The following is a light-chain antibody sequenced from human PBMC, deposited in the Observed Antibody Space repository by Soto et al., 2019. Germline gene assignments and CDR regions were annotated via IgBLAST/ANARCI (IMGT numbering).Light chain of an antibody. Sequence: DIQMTQSPSTLSASVGDRVSITCRASQSISTYLAWYQQKPGKAPKLLIYKESSLGSGVPSRFSGSGSGTDCTLTISSLQPDDSATYYCQHYNTYTWTFGLGTRVE. CDR3: QHYNTYTWT. J-gene: IGKJ1*01. V-gene: IGKV1-5*03. CDR1: QSISTY. CDR2: KES.